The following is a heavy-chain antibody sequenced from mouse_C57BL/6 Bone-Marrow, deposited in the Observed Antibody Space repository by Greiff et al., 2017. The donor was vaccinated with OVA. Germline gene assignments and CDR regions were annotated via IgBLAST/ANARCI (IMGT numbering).Heavy chain of an antibody. J-gene: IGHJ3*01. CDR1: GFTFSDYG. V-gene: IGHV5-17*01. D-gene: IGHD1-1*01. CDR3: ARGGSSPWFAY. Sequence: EVMLVESGGGLVKPGGSLKLSCAATGFTFSDYGMHWVRQAPEKGLEWVSYISSGRSNLYYADTVKGRFTISRDNAKNTLFLQMTSVRSEDTAMYYCARGGSSPWFAYWGQGTLVTVSA. CDR2: ISSGRSNL.